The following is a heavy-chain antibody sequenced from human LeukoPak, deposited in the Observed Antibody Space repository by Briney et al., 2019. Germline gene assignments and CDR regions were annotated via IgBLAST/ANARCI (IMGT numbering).Heavy chain of an antibody. CDR1: GGTFSSYA. V-gene: IGHV1-69*13. D-gene: IGHD6-19*01. J-gene: IGHJ5*02. Sequence: SVKVSCKASGGTFSSYAISWVRQAPGQGLEWMGGIIPIFGTTNYAQKFQGRVTITADESTSTAYMELRSLISDDTAVYYCARVAAVAIKRYNWFDPWGQGTLVTVSS. CDR3: ARVAAVAIKRYNWFDP. CDR2: IIPIFGTT.